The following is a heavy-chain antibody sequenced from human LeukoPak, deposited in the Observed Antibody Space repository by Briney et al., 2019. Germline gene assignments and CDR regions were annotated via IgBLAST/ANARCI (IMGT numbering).Heavy chain of an antibody. CDR1: GFTFRTSF. CDR3: AKRREAGIGSLYYFGS. Sequence: PGGSLRLSCAASGFTFRTSFMSWVRQAPGKGLEWVSAISTSGDSTYYTDSVKGRFTISRDNFNNTLYLQMNSLRAEDTGLYYYAKRREAGIGSLYYFGSCCQGTLVTVTS. V-gene: IGHV3-23*01. D-gene: IGHD1-14*01. J-gene: IGHJ4*02. CDR2: ISTSGDST.